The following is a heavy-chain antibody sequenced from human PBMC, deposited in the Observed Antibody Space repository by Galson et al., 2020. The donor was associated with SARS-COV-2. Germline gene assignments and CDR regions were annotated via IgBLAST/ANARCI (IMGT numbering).Heavy chain of an antibody. CDR3: AATATTAQFLGAFDI. Sequence: ETSETLSLTCIVYGGSISNYYWSWIRQPAGKGLEWIGRIYPSGRTNYNPSLKSRVTMSVDTSKNHFSLNLSSVTAADAAVYYCAATATTAQFLGAFDIWGQGTMVTVSS. V-gene: IGHV4-59*10. CDR1: GGSISNYY. D-gene: IGHD4-17*01. CDR2: IYPSGRT. J-gene: IGHJ3*02.